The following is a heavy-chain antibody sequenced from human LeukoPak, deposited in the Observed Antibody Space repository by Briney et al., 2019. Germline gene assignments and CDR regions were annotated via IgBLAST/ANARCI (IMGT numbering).Heavy chain of an antibody. CDR2: ITHRGSP. CDR1: GGSISSSSYY. J-gene: IGHJ1*01. D-gene: IGHD6-13*01. Sequence: SETLSLTCTVSGGSISSSSYYWGWIRQPPGQGLEWIGEITHRGSPNYNPSLKSRVAMSVDTSKNHFSLNLTSVTAADTGVYYCARALAAAVINWGQGTLVTVSS. CDR3: ARALAAAVIN. V-gene: IGHV4-39*02.